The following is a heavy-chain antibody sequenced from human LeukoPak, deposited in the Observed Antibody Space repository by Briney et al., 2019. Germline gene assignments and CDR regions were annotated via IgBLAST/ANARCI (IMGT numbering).Heavy chain of an antibody. D-gene: IGHD1-20*01. CDR2: IYSGGST. J-gene: IGHJ5*02. V-gene: IGHV3-53*01. CDR3: AREWITGTGRWFDP. CDR1: GFTFSSYA. Sequence: PGGSLRLSCAASGFTFSSYAMSWVRQAPGKGLEWVSVIYSGGSTYYADSVKGRFTISRDNSKNTLYLQMNSLRADDTAVYYCAREWITGTGRWFDPWGQGTLVTVSS.